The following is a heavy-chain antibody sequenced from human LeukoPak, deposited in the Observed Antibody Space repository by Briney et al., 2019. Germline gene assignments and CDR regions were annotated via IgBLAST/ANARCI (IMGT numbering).Heavy chain of an antibody. V-gene: IGHV3-30*04. J-gene: IGHJ4*02. CDR3: ARGYDSSGYVDY. Sequence: PGGSLRLSCAASGFTFSSYAMHWVRQAPGKGLEWVAVISYDGSNKYYADSVKGRFTIPRDNSKNTLYLQMNSLRAEDTAVYYCARGYDSSGYVDYWGQGTLVTVSS. D-gene: IGHD3-22*01. CDR1: GFTFSSYA. CDR2: ISYDGSNK.